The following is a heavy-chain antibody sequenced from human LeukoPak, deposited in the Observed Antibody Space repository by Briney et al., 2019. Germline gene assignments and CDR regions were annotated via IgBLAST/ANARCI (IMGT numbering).Heavy chain of an antibody. D-gene: IGHD6-25*01. CDR2: ISSSSSYI. V-gene: IGHV3-21*01. J-gene: IGHJ4*02. CDR3: ARASTQRGYYFDY. CDR1: GFTFSSYS. Sequence: GGSLRLSCAASGFTFSSYSMNWVRQAPGKGLEWVSSISSSSSYIYYADSVKGRFTISRDNAKNSLYLQMNSLRAEDTAVYYCARASTQRGYYFDYWGQGTLVTVSS.